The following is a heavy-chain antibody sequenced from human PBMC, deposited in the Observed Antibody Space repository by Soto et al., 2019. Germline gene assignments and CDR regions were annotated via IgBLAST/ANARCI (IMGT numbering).Heavy chain of an antibody. CDR2: IWYDGSNK. CDR1: GFTFSSYG. CDR3: ARDQEAAAGTPVDY. V-gene: IGHV3-33*01. Sequence: LRLSCAASGFTFSSYGMHWVRQAPGKRLEWVAVIWYDGSNKYYADSVKGRFTISRDNSKNTLYLQMNSLRAEDTAVYYCARDQEAAAGTPVDYWGQGTLVTVSS. J-gene: IGHJ4*02. D-gene: IGHD6-13*01.